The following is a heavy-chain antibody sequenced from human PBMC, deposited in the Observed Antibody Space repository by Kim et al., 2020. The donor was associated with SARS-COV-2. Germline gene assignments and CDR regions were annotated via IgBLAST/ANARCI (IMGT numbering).Heavy chain of an antibody. J-gene: IGHJ6*02. CDR3: AKCIDFWNGKDV. CDR1: GFVFRDYG. D-gene: IGHD3-3*01. CDR2: IKYDGSEK. Sequence: GGSLRLSCGASGFVFRDYGMHWVRQAPGKGLEWVAFIKYDGSEKYYGEPVKGRSSISRDNSKNTLYLQMNSLRPEDTAVYYCAKCIDFWNGKDVWGQGTT. V-gene: IGHV3-30*02.